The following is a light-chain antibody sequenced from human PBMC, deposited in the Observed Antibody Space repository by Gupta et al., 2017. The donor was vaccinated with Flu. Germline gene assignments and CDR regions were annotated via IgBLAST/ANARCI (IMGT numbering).Light chain of an antibody. J-gene: IGKJ1*01. V-gene: IGKV3-15*01. CDR1: QSVSSN. CDR2: GAS. Sequence: EIVMTQSPATLSVSPGERATLSCMSSQSVSSNLAWYQQKPGQAPRLLIYGASTRDTGIPARFSGSGFGKEFTLTISSRQSEDFAVYYCQQDNNWPPWTFGQGTKVEIK. CDR3: QQDNNWPPWT.